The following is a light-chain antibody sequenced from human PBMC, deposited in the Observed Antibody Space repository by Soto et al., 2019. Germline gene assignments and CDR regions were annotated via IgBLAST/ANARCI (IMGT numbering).Light chain of an antibody. CDR1: SSDIGAYDY. V-gene: IGLV2-14*01. CDR2: EVN. Sequence: QSALTQPASLSGSPGQSITISCTGTSSDIGAYDYVSWFQQHPGKAPKLMISEVNNRPSGVSNRFSGSKSGNTAYLTISGLQVEDEADYFCFSFTTTSPHVFGTGTKLTVL. CDR3: FSFTTTSPHV. J-gene: IGLJ1*01.